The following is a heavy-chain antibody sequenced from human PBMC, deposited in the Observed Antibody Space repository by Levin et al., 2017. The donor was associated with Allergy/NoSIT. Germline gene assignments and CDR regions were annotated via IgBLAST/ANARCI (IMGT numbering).Heavy chain of an antibody. J-gene: IGHJ1*01. Sequence: SETLSLTCTVSGGSISSSSYYWGWIRQPPGKGLEWIGSIYYRGSTYYNPSLRSRVTISVATSKNQFSLKLSSVTAADTAVYYCATRHDYGDYLYFQHWGQGTLVTVSS. V-gene: IGHV4-39*01. CDR1: GGSISSSSYY. CDR3: ATRHDYGDYLYFQH. CDR2: IYYRGST. D-gene: IGHD4-17*01.